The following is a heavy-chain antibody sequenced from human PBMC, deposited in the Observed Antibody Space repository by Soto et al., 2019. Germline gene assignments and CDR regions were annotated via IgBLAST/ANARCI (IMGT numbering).Heavy chain of an antibody. Sequence: SETLSLTCAVYGGSFSGYYWSWIRQPPGKGLEWIGEINHSGSTNYNPSLKSRVTISVDTSKNQFSLKLSSVTAADTAVYYCARGLRYFDWLTYYYYGMDVWGQGTTVTVSS. D-gene: IGHD3-9*01. CDR1: GGSFSGYY. CDR2: INHSGST. V-gene: IGHV4-34*01. J-gene: IGHJ6*02. CDR3: ARGLRYFDWLTYYYYGMDV.